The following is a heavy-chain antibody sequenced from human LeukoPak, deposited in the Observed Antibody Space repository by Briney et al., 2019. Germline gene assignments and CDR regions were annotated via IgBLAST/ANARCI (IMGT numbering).Heavy chain of an antibody. CDR2: SKYDGSTA. CDR3: AKSDWFDP. Sequence: WGSLRLSCETSGFTLKNYWMSWLRRAPGKGLEWVSRSKYDGSTAMYAESVKGRFTISRDNARGTLYLQMNSPRVDDTAVYYCAKSDWFDPCGRGILVTVSS. CDR1: GFTLKNYW. J-gene: IGHJ5*02. V-gene: IGHV3-74*03.